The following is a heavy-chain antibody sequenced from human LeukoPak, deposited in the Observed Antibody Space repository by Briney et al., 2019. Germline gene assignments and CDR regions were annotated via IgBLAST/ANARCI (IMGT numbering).Heavy chain of an antibody. CDR1: GYTFTGYS. Sequence: ASVKVSCKASGYTFTGYSIHWVRQAPGQGLERMGWMSPNSGGANYAQKFQGRVTMTRDTSISTAYMELSGVTSDDSAVYYCTRDRLGESGWFDPWGQGTLVTVSS. V-gene: IGHV1-2*02. D-gene: IGHD3-16*01. J-gene: IGHJ5*02. CDR2: MSPNSGGA. CDR3: TRDRLGESGWFDP.